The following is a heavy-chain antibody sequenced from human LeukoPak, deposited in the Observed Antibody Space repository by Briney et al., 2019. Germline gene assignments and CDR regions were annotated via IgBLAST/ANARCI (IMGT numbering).Heavy chain of an antibody. Sequence: PGGSLRLSCADSGFSFTNYAMHWVRQAPGKGLEWVAVISYDGSNKYYADSVKGRFTISRDNSKNTLYLQMNSLRAEDTAVYYCAKEESSGLDVWGQGTTVTVSS. CDR3: AKEESSGLDV. J-gene: IGHJ6*02. CDR1: GFSFTNYA. CDR2: ISYDGSNK. D-gene: IGHD6-19*01. V-gene: IGHV3-30*04.